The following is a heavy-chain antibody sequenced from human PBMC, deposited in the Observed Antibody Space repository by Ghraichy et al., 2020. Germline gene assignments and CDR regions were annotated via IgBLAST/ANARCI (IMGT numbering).Heavy chain of an antibody. V-gene: IGHV3-23*01. J-gene: IGHJ6*03. D-gene: IGHD6-13*01. CDR2: ISGSGGST. Sequence: GGSLRLSCAASGFTFSSYAMSWVLQAPGKGLEWVSAISGSGGSTYYADSVKGRFTISRDNSKNTLYLQMNSLRAEDTAVYYCAKVEGSSWFSDYYYYMDVWVKGTTVTVS. CDR3: AKVEGSSWFSDYYYYMDV. CDR1: GFTFSSYA.